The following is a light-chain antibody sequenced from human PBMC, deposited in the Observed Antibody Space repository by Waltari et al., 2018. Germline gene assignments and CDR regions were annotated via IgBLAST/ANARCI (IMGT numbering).Light chain of an antibody. Sequence: QSALTQPASVSGSPGQSITISCPGTSSDVGGYNYVPGYQQHPGKAPKLMIYDVSNRPSGVSNRFSGSKSGNTASLTISGLQAEDEADYYCSSYTSSSTLDVVFGGGTKLTVL. CDR2: DVS. V-gene: IGLV2-14*03. J-gene: IGLJ2*01. CDR3: SSYTSSSTLDVV. CDR1: SSDVGGYNY.